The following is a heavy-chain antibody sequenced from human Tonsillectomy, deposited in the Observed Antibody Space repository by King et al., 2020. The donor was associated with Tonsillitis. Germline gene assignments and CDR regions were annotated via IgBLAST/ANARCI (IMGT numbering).Heavy chain of an antibody. V-gene: IGHV4-39*01. Sequence: QLQESGPVLVKPSETLSLTCTVSGGSISSRSYYWGWIRQPPGKRLEWIGSIYYSGCSHYNPSLKSRVTISVDTSKNQFSLKLSSVTAADTAVYYCASGQGWGTYYYDSSGYLLYWGQGTLVTVSS. CDR3: ASGQGWGTYYYDSSGYLLY. CDR1: GGSISSRSYY. J-gene: IGHJ4*02. D-gene: IGHD3-22*01. CDR2: IYYSGCS.